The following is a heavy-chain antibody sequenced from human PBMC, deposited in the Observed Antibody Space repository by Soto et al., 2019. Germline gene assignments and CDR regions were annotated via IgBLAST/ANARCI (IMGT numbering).Heavy chain of an antibody. D-gene: IGHD3-3*01. Sequence: PSETLSLTCTVSGGSISSYYWSWIRQPPGKGLEWIGYIYYSGSTNYNPSLKSRVTISVDTSKNQFSLKLSSVTAADTAVYYCARESYYDFWSGYYVRAGGWFDPWGQGTLVTVSS. V-gene: IGHV4-59*01. CDR1: GGSISSYY. CDR2: IYYSGST. CDR3: ARESYYDFWSGYYVRAGGWFDP. J-gene: IGHJ5*02.